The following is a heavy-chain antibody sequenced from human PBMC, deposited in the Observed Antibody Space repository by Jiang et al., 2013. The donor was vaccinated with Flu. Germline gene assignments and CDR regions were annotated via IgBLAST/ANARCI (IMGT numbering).Heavy chain of an antibody. V-gene: IGHV1-69*01. CDR3: ARAGPRFCSGDSCRYFDF. Sequence: VKKTGSSVKVSCKASGGTFNNYAINWVRQAPGQGLEWMGGINPIFNKPNYAQQFQGRVTITADDSSSTVYMEMSSLTSADTAVFYCARAGPRFCSGDSCRYFDFWGQGALVTVSS. CDR2: INPIFNKP. D-gene: IGHD2-15*01. J-gene: IGHJ4*02. CDR1: GGTFNNYA.